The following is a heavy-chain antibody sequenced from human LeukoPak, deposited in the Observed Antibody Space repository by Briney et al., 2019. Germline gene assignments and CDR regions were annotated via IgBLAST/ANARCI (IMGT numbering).Heavy chain of an antibody. Sequence: ASVKVSCKASGYTFTGYYMHWVRQAPGQGLEWMGWINPNSGATNYAQKFQGRVTMTRDTSASTAYMELSSLRSDDTAVYYCARVMIPLLLWFGDPTGAFDYWGQGTLVTVSS. CDR2: INPNSGAT. CDR1: GYTFTGYY. CDR3: ARVMIPLLLWFGDPTGAFDY. V-gene: IGHV1-2*02. D-gene: IGHD3-10*01. J-gene: IGHJ4*02.